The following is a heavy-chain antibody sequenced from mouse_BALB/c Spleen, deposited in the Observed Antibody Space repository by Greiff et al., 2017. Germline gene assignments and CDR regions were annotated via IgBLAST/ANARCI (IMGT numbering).Heavy chain of an antibody. CDR2: INSNGGST. CDR3: ARGDYVYYFDY. D-gene: IGHD1-1*02. V-gene: IGHV5-6-3*01. Sequence: EVKVEESGGGLVQPGGSLKLSCAASGFTFSSYGMSWVRQTPDKRLELVATINSNGGSTYYPDSVKGRFTISRDNAKNTLYLQMSSLKSEDTAMYYCARGDYVYYFDYWGQGTTLTVSS. J-gene: IGHJ2*01. CDR1: GFTFSSYG.